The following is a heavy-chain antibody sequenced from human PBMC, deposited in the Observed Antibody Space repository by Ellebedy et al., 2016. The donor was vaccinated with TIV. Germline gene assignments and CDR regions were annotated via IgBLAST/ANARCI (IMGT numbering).Heavy chain of an antibody. CDR2: ITHSGST. Sequence: MPSETLSLTCAVYGGSFSGYYWSWIRQPPGKGLEWIGEITHSGSTNYNPSLQSRVTISVDTSTNQFSLNLSSVTAADTAFYYCARGLARDYWGQGTLVTVSS. J-gene: IGHJ4*02. D-gene: IGHD1-1*01. CDR3: ARGLARDY. V-gene: IGHV4-34*01. CDR1: GGSFSGYY.